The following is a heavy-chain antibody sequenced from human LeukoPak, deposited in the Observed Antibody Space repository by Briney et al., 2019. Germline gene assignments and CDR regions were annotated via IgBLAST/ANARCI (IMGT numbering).Heavy chain of an antibody. D-gene: IGHD5-12*01. CDR3: TTDDIYNP. CDR2: IKSKTGGGTT. V-gene: IGHV3-15*01. J-gene: IGHJ5*02. CDR1: GFTFSNAW. Sequence: PGGSLRLSCAASGFTFSNAWMSWVRQAPGKGLEWVGRIKSKTGGGTTDYAAPVKGRFTISRDDSKNTLYLQMNSLKTEDTAVYYCTTDDIYNPWGQGTLVTVSS.